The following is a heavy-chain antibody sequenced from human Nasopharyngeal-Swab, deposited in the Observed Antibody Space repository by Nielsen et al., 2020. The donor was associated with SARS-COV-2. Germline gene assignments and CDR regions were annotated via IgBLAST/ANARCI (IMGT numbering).Heavy chain of an antibody. CDR3: ARGARYLYNGNGPAGYMDV. D-gene: IGHD1-20*01. CDR2: ISYDGSNK. CDR1: GFSFSSYA. J-gene: IGHJ6*03. V-gene: IGHV3-30*04. Sequence: GESLKISCAASGFSFSSYAMHWVRQAPGKGLEWVAVISYDGSNKYYADSVKGRFNIARDNSKNTLYLQMNSLRAEDTAVYYCARGARYLYNGNGPAGYMDVWGKGTTVTVSS.